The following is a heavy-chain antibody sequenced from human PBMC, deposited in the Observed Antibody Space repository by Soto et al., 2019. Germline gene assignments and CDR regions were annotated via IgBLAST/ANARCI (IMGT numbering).Heavy chain of an antibody. V-gene: IGHV3-23*01. CDR2: ISGSGGSA. CDR1: GFGFTKFA. CDR3: VKRSQRLVLVSRFAS. J-gene: IGHJ5*01. Sequence: EVQLLESGGGLVQPGGSLRLSCAASGFGFTKFAMAWVRQAPGKGLEWVSGISGSGGSANYADSVKPRFTISKDNSKDTLYLQMESLSPDETAVYYCVKRSQRLVLVSRFASWGQGALVTVSS. D-gene: IGHD6-19*01.